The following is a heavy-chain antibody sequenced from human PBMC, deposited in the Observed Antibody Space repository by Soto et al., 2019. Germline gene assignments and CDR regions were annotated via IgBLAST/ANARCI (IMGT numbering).Heavy chain of an antibody. CDR1: GFTFSSYW. Sequence: PGGSLRLSCAASGFTFSSYWMSWVRQAPGKGLEWVANIKQDGSEKYYVDSVKGRFTISRDNAKNSLYLQMNSLRAEDTAVYYCAREFAYYDFWSGDFDYWGQGTLVTVSS. V-gene: IGHV3-7*01. D-gene: IGHD3-3*01. CDR3: AREFAYYDFWSGDFDY. CDR2: IKQDGSEK. J-gene: IGHJ4*02.